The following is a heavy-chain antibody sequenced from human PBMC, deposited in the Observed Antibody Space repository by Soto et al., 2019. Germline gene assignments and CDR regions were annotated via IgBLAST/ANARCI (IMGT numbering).Heavy chain of an antibody. D-gene: IGHD1-26*01. CDR2: ISWDGGST. Sequence: GGSLRLSCAASGFTFDDYTMHWVRQAPGKGLEWVSLISWDGGSTYYADSVKGRFTISRDNSKNSLYLQMNSLRTEDTALYYCAKDTAFRGSYNWFDPWGQGTLVTVSS. V-gene: IGHV3-43*01. J-gene: IGHJ5*02. CDR3: AKDTAFRGSYNWFDP. CDR1: GFTFDDYT.